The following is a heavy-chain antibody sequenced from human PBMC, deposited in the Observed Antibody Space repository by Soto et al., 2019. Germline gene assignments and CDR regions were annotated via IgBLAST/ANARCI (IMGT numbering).Heavy chain of an antibody. CDR1: GGSISSSNW. D-gene: IGHD4-4*01. CDR3: ARALPPTNYHGKDV. J-gene: IGHJ6*04. CDR2: IYHSWST. V-gene: IGHV4-4*02. Sequence: SETLALTCAVSGGSISSSNWWNCVRQPPGKGLEWIGGIYHSWSTNYYPSPKCRATISENKSKPQFPLKLTAWPAADTAVYYWARALPPTNYHGKDVWAKGT.